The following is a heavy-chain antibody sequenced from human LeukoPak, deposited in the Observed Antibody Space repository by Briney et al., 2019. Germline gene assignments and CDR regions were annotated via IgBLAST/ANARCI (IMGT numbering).Heavy chain of an antibody. D-gene: IGHD3-9*01. CDR2: INHSGST. CDR1: GGSFSGYY. Sequence: SETLSLTCAVYGGSFSGYYWSWSRQPPGKGLEWIGEINHSGSTNYNPSLKSRVTISVDTSKNQFSLKLSSVTAADTAVYYCARGLTADYYYYYGMDVWGQGTTVTVSS. CDR3: ARGLTADYYYYYGMDV. J-gene: IGHJ6*02. V-gene: IGHV4-34*01.